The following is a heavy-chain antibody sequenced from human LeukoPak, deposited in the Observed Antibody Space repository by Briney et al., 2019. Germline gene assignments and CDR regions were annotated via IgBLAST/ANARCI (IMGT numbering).Heavy chain of an antibody. D-gene: IGHD4-17*01. CDR3: ARVIYGYYFDY. CDR2: IYYSGST. J-gene: IGHJ4*02. CDR1: GGSISSSSYY. V-gene: IGHV4-39*07. Sequence: PSETLSLTCTVSGGSISSSSYYWGWIRQPPGKGLEWIGSIYYSGSTYYNPSLKSRVTISVDTSKNQFSLKLSSVTAADTAVYYCARVIYGYYFDYWGQGTLVTVSS.